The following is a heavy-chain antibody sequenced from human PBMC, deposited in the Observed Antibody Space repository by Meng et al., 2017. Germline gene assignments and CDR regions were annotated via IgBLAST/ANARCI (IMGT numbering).Heavy chain of an antibody. Sequence: LTGAASGFTVSSNYMSWVRQAPGKGLEWVSVIYSGGSTYYADSVKGRFTISRDNSKNTLYLQMNSLRAEDTAVYYCARATRDSSSWYGFDPWGQGTLVTVSS. V-gene: IGHV3-66*02. CDR1: GFTVSSNY. CDR2: IYSGGST. CDR3: ARATRDSSSWYGFDP. D-gene: IGHD6-13*01. J-gene: IGHJ5*02.